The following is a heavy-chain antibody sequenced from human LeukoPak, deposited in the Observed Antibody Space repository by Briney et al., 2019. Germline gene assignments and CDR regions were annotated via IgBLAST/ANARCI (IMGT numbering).Heavy chain of an antibody. CDR1: GASLSSSGYY. CDR3: ARDQGGSSYRHAFDI. J-gene: IGHJ3*02. V-gene: IGHV4-61*08. Sequence: SETLSLTCTVSGASLSSSGYYWSWIRHPPGKGLEWIGYIYHTGSSNYKYSLKSRVTISLDTSKNRFSLRLSSMTAADTAVYYCARDQGGSSYRHAFDIWGQGTMVTVSS. D-gene: IGHD1-26*01. CDR2: IYHTGSS.